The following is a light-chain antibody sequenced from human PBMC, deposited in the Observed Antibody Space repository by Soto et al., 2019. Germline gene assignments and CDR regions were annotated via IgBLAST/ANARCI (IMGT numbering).Light chain of an antibody. CDR2: GAS. CDR1: QSVSSN. Sequence: VSPGERATLSCRASQSVSSNFAWYQQKPGQAPRLLIYGASTRATGIPARFSGSGSGTEFTLTIGSLQSEDFAVYYCQQYNKFPSLTFGGGTNVELK. V-gene: IGKV3-15*01. J-gene: IGKJ4*01. CDR3: QQYNKFPSLT.